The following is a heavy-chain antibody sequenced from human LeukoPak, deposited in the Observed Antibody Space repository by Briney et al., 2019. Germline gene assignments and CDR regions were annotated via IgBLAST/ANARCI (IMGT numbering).Heavy chain of an antibody. Sequence: PGGSLRLSCAASGFSLSAYWMTWVRQAPGKGLEWVANINRDGSQTNHVDSVKGRFTISRDNAKNSLYLQMNSLRAEDTALYYCAKDIRARGYDACTLDYWGQGTLVTVSS. CDR1: GFSLSAYW. J-gene: IGHJ4*02. CDR3: AKDIRARGYDACTLDY. D-gene: IGHD5-12*01. V-gene: IGHV3-7*03. CDR2: INRDGSQT.